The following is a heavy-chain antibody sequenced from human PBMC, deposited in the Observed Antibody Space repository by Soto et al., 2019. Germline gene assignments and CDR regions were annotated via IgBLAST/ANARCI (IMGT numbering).Heavy chain of an antibody. Sequence: EVQLVESGGGLVKPGGSLRLSCAASGFTFSSYSMNWVRQAPGKGLEWVSSISSSSSYIYYADSVKGRFTISRDNAKNSLYLQMNSLRAEDTAVYYCARDEIKIEERRWYVCSGGSCYSQDYFDYWGQGTLVTVSS. CDR3: ARDEIKIEERRWYVCSGGSCYSQDYFDY. D-gene: IGHD2-15*01. V-gene: IGHV3-21*01. J-gene: IGHJ4*02. CDR1: GFTFSSYS. CDR2: ISSSSSYI.